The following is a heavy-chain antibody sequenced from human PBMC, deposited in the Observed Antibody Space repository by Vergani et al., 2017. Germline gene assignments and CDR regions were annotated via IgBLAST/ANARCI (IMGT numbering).Heavy chain of an antibody. V-gene: IGHV3-66*02. D-gene: IGHD3-22*01. J-gene: IGHJ3*02. CDR2: IYSGGST. CDR3: ARDSLLDAFDI. Sequence: EVQLVESGGGLVQPGGSLRLSCAASGFTVSSNYMSWVRQAPGKGLEWVSVIYSGGSTYYADSVKGRFTISRDNTKNTLYLQMNSLRAEDTAVYYCARDSLLDAFDIWGQGTKVTVSS. CDR1: GFTVSSNY.